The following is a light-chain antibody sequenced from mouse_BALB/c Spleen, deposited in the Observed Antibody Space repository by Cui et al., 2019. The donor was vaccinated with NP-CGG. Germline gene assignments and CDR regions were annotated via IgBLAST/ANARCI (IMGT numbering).Light chain of an antibody. CDR3: ALWYSNHWV. CDR2: GTN. V-gene: IGLV1*01. CDR1: TGAVTTSNS. J-gene: IGLJ1*01. Sequence: AVVTQESALTTSPGATVPLTCRSSTGAVTTSNSATGVQEKPDNLFTGLIGGTNNRAPGVPARFSGSLIGDKAALTITGAKTEDEAIYFCALWYSNHWVFGGGTKLTVL.